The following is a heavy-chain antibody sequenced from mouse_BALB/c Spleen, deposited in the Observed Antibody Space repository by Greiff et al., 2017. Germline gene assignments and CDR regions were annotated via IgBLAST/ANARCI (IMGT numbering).Heavy chain of an antibody. CDR2: ISSGSSTI. V-gene: IGHV5-17*02. J-gene: IGHJ2*01. D-gene: IGHD2-4*01. CDR1: GFTFSSFG. Sequence: DVKLVESGGGLVQPGGSRKLSCAASGFTFSSFGMHWVRQAPEKGLEWVAYISSGSSTIYYADTVKGRFTISRDNPKNTLFLQMTSLRSEDTAMYYCARSYDYDDFDYWGQGTTLTVSS. CDR3: ARSYDYDDFDY.